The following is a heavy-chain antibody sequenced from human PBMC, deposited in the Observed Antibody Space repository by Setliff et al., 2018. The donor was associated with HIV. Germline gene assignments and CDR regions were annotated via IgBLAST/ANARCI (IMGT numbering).Heavy chain of an antibody. D-gene: IGHD3-9*01. Sequence: PSETLSLTCAVSGGSISSSNWWSWVRQPPGKGLEWSGEIYHSGSTNYNPSLKSRVIMSVDTSRNQFSLKLSSVTAADTAVYYCARGHDNKYYYFYYMDVWGKGTTVTVSS. J-gene: IGHJ6*03. V-gene: IGHV4-4*02. CDR1: GGSISSSNW. CDR2: IYHSGST. CDR3: ARGHDNKYYYFYYMDV.